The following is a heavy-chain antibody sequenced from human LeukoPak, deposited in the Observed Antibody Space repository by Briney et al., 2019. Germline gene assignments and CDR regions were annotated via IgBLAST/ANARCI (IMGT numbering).Heavy chain of an antibody. CDR1: GGSISSSPYY. Sequence: SETLSLTCTVSGGSISSSPYYCGWIRQPPGKGLEWIGSMYYSGNTHYNPSLKSRVTISVDTSKNQFSLKLSSVTAADTAVYYCARGYGWAFDYWGQGTLVTVSP. J-gene: IGHJ4*02. D-gene: IGHD3-10*01. CDR3: ARGYGWAFDY. CDR2: MYYSGNT. V-gene: IGHV4-39*01.